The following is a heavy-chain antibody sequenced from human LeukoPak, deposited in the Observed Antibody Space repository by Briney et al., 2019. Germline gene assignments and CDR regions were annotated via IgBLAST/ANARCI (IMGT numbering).Heavy chain of an antibody. V-gene: IGHV1-3*01. CDR1: GYTFTSHA. CDR3: ARYDSSGYYYDY. J-gene: IGHJ4*02. Sequence: ASVKVSCKASGYTFTSHAMHWVRQAPGQRLEWMGWINAGNGNTKYSQKFQGRVTITRDTSASTAYMELSSLRSEDTAVYYCARYDSSGYYYDYWGQGTLVTVSS. CDR2: INAGNGNT. D-gene: IGHD3-22*01.